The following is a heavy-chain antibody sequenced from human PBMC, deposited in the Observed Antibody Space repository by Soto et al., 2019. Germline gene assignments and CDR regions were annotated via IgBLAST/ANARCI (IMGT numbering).Heavy chain of an antibody. V-gene: IGHV1-24*01. CDR2: FDPEDGET. Sequence: GTSVKVSCKVSGYTLTELSMHWVRQAPGKGLEWMGGFDPEDGETIYAQKFQGRVTMTEDTSTDTAYMELSSLRSEDTAVYYCATMNCSGGSCYSVLGPYYYYGMDVWGQGTTVTVSS. D-gene: IGHD2-15*01. CDR1: GYTLTELS. CDR3: ATMNCSGGSCYSVLGPYYYYGMDV. J-gene: IGHJ6*02.